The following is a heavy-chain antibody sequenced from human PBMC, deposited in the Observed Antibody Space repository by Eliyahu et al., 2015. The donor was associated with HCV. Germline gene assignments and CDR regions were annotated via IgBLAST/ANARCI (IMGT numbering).Heavy chain of an antibody. CDR1: GGSFXGXY. D-gene: IGHD6-13*01. V-gene: IGHV4-34*01. CDR3: ARGFRIAAAVIYYYYGMDV. Sequence: QVQLQQWGAGLLKPSETLSLTCSVYGGSFXGXYWSWXRQPPGKGLEWIGEINHSGSTNYNPSLKSRVTISVDTSKNQFSLKLSSVTAADTAVYYCARGFRIAAAVIYYYYGMDVWGQGTTVTVSS. CDR2: INHSGST. J-gene: IGHJ6*02.